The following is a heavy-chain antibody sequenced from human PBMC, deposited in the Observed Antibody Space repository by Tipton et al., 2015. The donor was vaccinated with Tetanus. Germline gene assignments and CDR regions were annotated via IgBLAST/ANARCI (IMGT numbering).Heavy chain of an antibody. V-gene: IGHV4-61*08. Sequence: TLSLTCTVSGGSISSGGYYWSWIRQPPGKGLEWIGHIYYSGSANYNPSLKSRLTISIDTSNDQLSLRLTSVTAADTAIYYCARFSDDSGGFYSYFDYWGRGTLVTASS. D-gene: IGHD3-22*01. CDR2: IYYSGSA. CDR1: GGSISSGGYY. CDR3: ARFSDDSGGFYSYFDY. J-gene: IGHJ4*02.